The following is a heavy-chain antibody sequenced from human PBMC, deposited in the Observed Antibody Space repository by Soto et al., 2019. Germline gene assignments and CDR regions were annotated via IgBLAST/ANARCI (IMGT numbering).Heavy chain of an antibody. CDR3: VRSFFCSGGSCYSISSH. CDR2: IYSGGGT. CDR1: GFTVSSSD. V-gene: IGHV3-66*01. J-gene: IGHJ4*02. Sequence: EMQLVESGGGLVQPGGSLRLSCAASGFTVSSSDMSWVRQAPGKGLEWVSVIYSGGGTYYADSVKGRFTISRDNSKNTLYLQMNSLRDEDTAVYYCVRSFFCSGGSCYSISSHWGQGTLVTVSS. D-gene: IGHD2-15*01.